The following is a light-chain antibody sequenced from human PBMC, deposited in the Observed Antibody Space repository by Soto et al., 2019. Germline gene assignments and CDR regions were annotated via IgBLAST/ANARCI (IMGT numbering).Light chain of an antibody. CDR1: QSISSY. CDR2: AAS. CDR3: QQSYSTPRT. V-gene: IGKV1-39*01. J-gene: IGKJ1*01. Sequence: DIHMTQSPSSLSASVGDRVTITCRASQSISSYLNWYQQKPGKAPKLLIYAASSLQSGVPSRCSGSGSGTDFTLTISSLPPEDFATYYCQQSYSTPRTFGQGTKVEIK.